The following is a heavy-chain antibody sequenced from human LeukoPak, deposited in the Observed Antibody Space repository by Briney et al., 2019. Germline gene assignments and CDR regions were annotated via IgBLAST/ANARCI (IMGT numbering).Heavy chain of an antibody. CDR1: GFTFSSYD. J-gene: IGHJ4*02. CDR2: ISSSGSTI. V-gene: IGHV3-48*01. Sequence: GGSLRLSCAASGFTFSSYDMNWVRQAPGKGLEWVSYISSSGSTIYYADSVKGRVTISRDNAKNSLYLQMNSLRAEDTAVYYCARVGDYYDSSGYDYWGQGTLVTVSS. D-gene: IGHD3-22*01. CDR3: ARVGDYYDSSGYDY.